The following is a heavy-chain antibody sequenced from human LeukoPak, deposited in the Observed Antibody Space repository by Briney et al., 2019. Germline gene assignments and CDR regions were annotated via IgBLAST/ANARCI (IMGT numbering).Heavy chain of an antibody. CDR3: ARVMITFGGVIVKDGTYDY. Sequence: GGSLRLSCAASGFTFSSYSMNWVRQAPGKGLEWVSYISSSSSTIYYADSVKGRFTISRDNAKNSLYLQMNSLRAEDTAVYYCARVMITFGGVIVKDGTYDYWGQGTLVTVSS. CDR1: GFTFSSYS. D-gene: IGHD3-16*02. CDR2: ISSSSSTI. V-gene: IGHV3-48*01. J-gene: IGHJ4*02.